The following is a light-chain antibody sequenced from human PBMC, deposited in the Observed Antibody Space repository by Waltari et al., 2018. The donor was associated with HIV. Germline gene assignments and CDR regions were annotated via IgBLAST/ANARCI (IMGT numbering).Light chain of an antibody. CDR2: GAS. CDR1: QSVSSNF. CDR3: QQYGDSRLT. J-gene: IGKJ4*01. Sequence: EIVLTQSPGTLSLSPGERATLSCRASQSVSSNFLVWYQQKSGQAPSLLIYGASRRATGIPDKFSGSGSGRDFTLTISRLEPEDFAVYYCQQYGDSRLTFGGGTKVEIK. V-gene: IGKV3-20*01.